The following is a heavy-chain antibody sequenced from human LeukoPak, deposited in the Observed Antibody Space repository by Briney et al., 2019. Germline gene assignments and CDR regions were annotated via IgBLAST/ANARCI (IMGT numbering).Heavy chain of an antibody. Sequence: AGSLRLSCAASGFTFSSYAMSWVLQAPGKGLEWVSAISGSGGSTYYADSVKGRFTISRDNSRNTLYLQMNSLRAEDTAVYYCAKGVRRSSDYSSPVDYWGQGTLVTVSS. CDR3: AKGVRRSSDYSSPVDY. D-gene: IGHD3-22*01. J-gene: IGHJ4*02. CDR2: ISGSGGST. V-gene: IGHV3-23*01. CDR1: GFTFSSYA.